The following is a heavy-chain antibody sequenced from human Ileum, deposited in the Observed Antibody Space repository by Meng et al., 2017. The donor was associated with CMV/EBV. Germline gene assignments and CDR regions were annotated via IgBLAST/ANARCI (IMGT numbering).Heavy chain of an antibody. CDR3: ARELIVVVPAAIPDDYYYGMDV. CDR2: IKQDGSEK. V-gene: IGHV3-7*01. Sequence: LSLTRAASGFTFSSYWMSWVRQAPGKGLEWVANIKQDGSEKYYVDSVKGRFTISRDNAKNSLYLQMNSLRAEDTAVYYCARELIVVVPAAIPDDYYYGMDVWGQGTTVTVSS. J-gene: IGHJ6*02. CDR1: GFTFSSYW. D-gene: IGHD2-2*02.